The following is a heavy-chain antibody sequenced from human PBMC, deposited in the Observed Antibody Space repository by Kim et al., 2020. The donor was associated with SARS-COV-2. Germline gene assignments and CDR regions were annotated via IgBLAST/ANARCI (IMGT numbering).Heavy chain of an antibody. CDR2: ISAYNGNT. J-gene: IGHJ6*03. Sequence: ASVKVSCKASGYTFTSYGISWVRQAPGQGLEWMGWISAYNGNTNYAQKLQGRVTMTTDTSTSTAYMELRSLRSDDTAVYYCARGTTVTPYYYYYMDVWGKGTTVTVSS. D-gene: IGHD4-4*01. CDR3: ARGTTVTPYYYYYMDV. CDR1: GYTFTSYG. V-gene: IGHV1-18*01.